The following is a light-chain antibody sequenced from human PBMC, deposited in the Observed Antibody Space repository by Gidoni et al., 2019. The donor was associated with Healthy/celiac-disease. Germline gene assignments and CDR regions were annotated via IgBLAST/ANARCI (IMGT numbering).Light chain of an antibody. CDR2: AAS. CDR1: QSISSY. V-gene: IGKV1-39*01. CDR3: QQNYSTPRT. Sequence: IQITQPPSSLSASVGDRVTITCRASQSISSYLNWYQQKPGQAPKLLIYAASSLQSGVPPRFSGSGSGTDFTLTISSLQPEDFAAYYCQQNYSTPRTFGEXTKVEIK. J-gene: IGKJ1*01.